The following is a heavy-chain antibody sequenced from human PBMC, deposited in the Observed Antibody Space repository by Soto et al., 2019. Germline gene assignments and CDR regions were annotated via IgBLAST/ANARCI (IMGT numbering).Heavy chain of an antibody. CDR3: AKDNPTYYVSGSYYNYLDH. CDR1: GVTFDDYA. V-gene: IGHV3-9*01. CDR2: ISWNSGSI. J-gene: IGHJ5*02. Sequence: PXGSLILSCSAAGVTFDDYAMHWVRQAPGKGLEWVSGISWNSGSIVYADSVKGRFTISRDNAKNSLYLQMNSLGAEDTALYYCAKDNPTYYVSGSYYNYLDHWGQGALVTVSS. D-gene: IGHD3-10*01.